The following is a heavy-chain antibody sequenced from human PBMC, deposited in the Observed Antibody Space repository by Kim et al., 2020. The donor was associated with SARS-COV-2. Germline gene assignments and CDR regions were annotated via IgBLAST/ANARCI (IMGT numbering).Heavy chain of an antibody. J-gene: IGHJ2*01. CDR1: GFIFTDYA. CDR3: TKATGLWTGPGL. D-gene: IGHD3-3*01. CDR2: ISWNSTGI. V-gene: IGHV3-9*01. Sequence: GGSLRLSWGGSGFIFTDYAMHWVRQAPGKGLEWVSGISWNSTGIGYADSVKGRFTISRDNAKNFLYLQMNSLRPEDTALYYCTKATGLWTGPGLWGRG.